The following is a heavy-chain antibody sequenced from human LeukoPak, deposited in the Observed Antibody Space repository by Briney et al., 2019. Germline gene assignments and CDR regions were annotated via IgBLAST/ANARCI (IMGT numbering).Heavy chain of an antibody. V-gene: IGHV3-23*01. J-gene: IGHJ4*02. CDR2: ISGSGGST. Sequence: GGSLRLSCAASGFTFSGYAMSWVRQAPGKGLEWVSAISGSGGSTYYADSVKGRFTISRDNSKNTLYLQMNSLRAEDTAVYYCARDSWGSGRIRAPFDYWGQGTLVTVSS. CDR1: GFTFSGYA. CDR3: ARDSWGSGRIRAPFDY. D-gene: IGHD6-19*01.